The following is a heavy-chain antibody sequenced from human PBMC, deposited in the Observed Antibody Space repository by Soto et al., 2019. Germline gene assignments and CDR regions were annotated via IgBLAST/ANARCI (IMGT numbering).Heavy chain of an antibody. V-gene: IGHV4-30-4*01. D-gene: IGHD7-27*01. CDR1: GGSISSGGYF. CDR2: VYNTGST. CDR3: ARGPAGDKVDY. Sequence: QVQLQESGPGLVEPSQTLSLTCTVSGGSISSGGYFWSWIRQPPGKGLEWIGHVYNTGSTYSNPSLTSRVTISVDPSKNQFSLRLSFVTAADTAVYYCARGPAGDKVDYWGQGTLVTVSS. J-gene: IGHJ4*02.